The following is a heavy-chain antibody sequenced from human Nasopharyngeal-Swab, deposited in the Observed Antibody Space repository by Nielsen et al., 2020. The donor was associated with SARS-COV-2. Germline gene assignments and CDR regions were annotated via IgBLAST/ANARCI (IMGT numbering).Heavy chain of an antibody. J-gene: IGHJ6*03. V-gene: IGHV4-34*01. D-gene: IGHD1-14*01. CDR1: GGSFSGYY. CDR2: INHSGST. CDR3: EGEPERVVLVRGGPACYMDV. Sequence: SETLSLTCAVYGGSFSGYYWSWIRQPPGKGLEWIGEINHSGSTNYNPSLKSRVTISVDTSKNQFSLKLSSVTAADTAVYYCEGEPERVVLVRGGPACYMDVWGKGTTVTVSS.